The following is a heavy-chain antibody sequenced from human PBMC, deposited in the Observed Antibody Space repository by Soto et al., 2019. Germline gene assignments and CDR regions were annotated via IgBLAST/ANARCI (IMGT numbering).Heavy chain of an antibody. J-gene: IGHJ3*02. CDR2: ISSSSSYI. V-gene: IGHV3-21*01. D-gene: IGHD3-3*01. CDR3: ARGRVNAFDI. Sequence: GGSLSLSCAASGFTFSSYTMNWVRQAPGKGLEWVSSISSSSSYIYYADSVKGRFTISRDNAKNSLYLQMNSLRAEDTAVYYCARGRVNAFDIWGQGTMVTVSS. CDR1: GFTFSSYT.